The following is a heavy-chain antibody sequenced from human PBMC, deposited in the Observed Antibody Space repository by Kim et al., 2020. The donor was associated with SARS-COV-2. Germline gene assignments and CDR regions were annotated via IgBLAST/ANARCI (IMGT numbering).Heavy chain of an antibody. CDR2: IIPIFGTA. V-gene: IGHV1-69*13. CDR1: GGTFSSYA. D-gene: IGHD6-13*01. J-gene: IGHJ4*02. CDR3: ASSSSWYTPIFDY. Sequence: SVKVSCKASGGTFSSYAISWVRQAPGQGLEWMGGIIPIFGTANYAQKFQGRVTITADESTSTAYMELSSLRSEDTAVYYCASSSSWYTPIFDYWGQGTLVTVSS.